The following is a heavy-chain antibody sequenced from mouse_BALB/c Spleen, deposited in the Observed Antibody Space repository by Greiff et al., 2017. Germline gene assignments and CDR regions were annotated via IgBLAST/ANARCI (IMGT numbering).Heavy chain of an antibody. CDR3: ARGLGWAWFAY. D-gene: IGHD4-1*01. CDR1: GFNIKDTY. Sequence: VQLQQSGAELVKPGASVKLSCTASGFNIKDTYMHWVKQRPEQGLEWIGRIDPANGNTKYDPKFQGKATITADTSSNTAYLQLSSLTSEDTAVYYCARGLGWAWFAYWGQGTLVTVSA. V-gene: IGHV14-3*02. CDR2: IDPANGNT. J-gene: IGHJ3*01.